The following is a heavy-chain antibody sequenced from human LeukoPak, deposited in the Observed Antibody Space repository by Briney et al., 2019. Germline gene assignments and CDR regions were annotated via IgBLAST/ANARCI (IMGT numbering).Heavy chain of an antibody. CDR3: AKCGYGVPAEFDY. D-gene: IGHD2-2*01. J-gene: IGHJ4*02. CDR1: GFTFSSYA. V-gene: IGHV3-23*01. Sequence: GGSLRLSCAASGFTFSSYAMSWVRQAPGKGLEWVSAISGSGGSTYYAGSVKGRFTISRDNSKNTLYLQMNSLRAEDTAVYYCAKCGYGVPAEFDYWGQGTLVTVSS. CDR2: ISGSGGST.